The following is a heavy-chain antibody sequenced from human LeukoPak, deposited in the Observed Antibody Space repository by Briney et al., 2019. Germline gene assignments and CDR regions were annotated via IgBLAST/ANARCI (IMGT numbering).Heavy chain of an antibody. J-gene: IGHJ3*02. Sequence: GGSLRLSCAASGFTFSSFSMNWVRQAPGRGLEWVSSISPSGSLISYADSVKGRFTISRDNTNNSVYLQMSSLRAEDTAVYYCASPAPTFEYSSSSGAFDIWGQGTMVTVSS. CDR3: ASPAPTFEYSSSSGAFDI. D-gene: IGHD6-6*01. CDR2: ISPSGSLI. CDR1: GFTFSSFS. V-gene: IGHV3-21*01.